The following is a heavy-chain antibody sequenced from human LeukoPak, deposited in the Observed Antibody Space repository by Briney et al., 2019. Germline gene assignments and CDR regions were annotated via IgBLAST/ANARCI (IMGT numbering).Heavy chain of an antibody. CDR3: ARHQIGYYYYYMDV. V-gene: IGHV4-39*01. Sequence: SETLSLTCIVSGGSISSSNYYWGWIRQSPGKGLEWIGSIYSRGSTYYNPSLKSRVIVSSDMSKNQFSLMLNSVTAADTAVYYCARHQIGYYYYYMDVWGKGTTVTISS. CDR2: IYSRGST. D-gene: IGHD3-22*01. J-gene: IGHJ6*03. CDR1: GGSISSSNYY.